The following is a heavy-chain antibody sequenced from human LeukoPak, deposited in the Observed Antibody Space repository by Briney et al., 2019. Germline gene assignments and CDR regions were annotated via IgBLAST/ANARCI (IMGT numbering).Heavy chain of an antibody. D-gene: IGHD1-7*01. Sequence: GGALRLYFAAPGLTFEYYAMHWVRQTPRKGLEWVSGICWNSGSIGYADSVKGRFTISRDNAKNSLYLQMNSLRAEGMALYYCAKGNWNYEKGNWFDPWGQGTLVTVSS. V-gene: IGHV3-9*03. CDR2: ICWNSGSI. J-gene: IGHJ5*02. CDR3: AKGNWNYEKGNWFDP. CDR1: GLTFEYYA.